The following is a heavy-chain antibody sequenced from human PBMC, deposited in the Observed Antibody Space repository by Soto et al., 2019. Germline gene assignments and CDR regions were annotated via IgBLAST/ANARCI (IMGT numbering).Heavy chain of an antibody. CDR2: ISSSGSTI. V-gene: IGHV3-48*03. CDR1: GFTFSSYE. J-gene: IGHJ3*02. Sequence: VGSLRLSCAASGFTFSSYEMNWVRQAPGKGLEWVSYISSSGSTIYYADSVKGRFTISRDNAKNSLYLQMNSLRAEDTAVYYCARGGYDFDAFDIWGQGTMVTVSS. CDR3: ARGGYDFDAFDI. D-gene: IGHD5-12*01.